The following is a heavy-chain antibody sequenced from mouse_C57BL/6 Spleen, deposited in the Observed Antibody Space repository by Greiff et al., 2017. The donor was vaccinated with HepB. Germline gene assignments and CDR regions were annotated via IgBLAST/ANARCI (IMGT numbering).Heavy chain of an antibody. J-gene: IGHJ4*01. V-gene: IGHV5-9*01. CDR3: ARQGGYYGSSYYAMDY. D-gene: IGHD1-1*01. Sequence: EVQLVESGGGLVKPGGSLKLSCAASGFTFSSYTMSWVRQTPEKRLEWVATISGGGGNTYYPDSVKGRFTISRDNAKNTLYLQMSSLRSEDTALYYCARQGGYYGSSYYAMDYWGQGTSVTVSS. CDR2: ISGGGGNT. CDR1: GFTFSSYT.